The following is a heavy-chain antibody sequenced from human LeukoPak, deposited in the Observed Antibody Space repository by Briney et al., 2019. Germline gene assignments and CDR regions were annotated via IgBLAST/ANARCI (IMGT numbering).Heavy chain of an antibody. CDR1: GGSISSSSYY. J-gene: IGHJ4*02. V-gene: IGHV4-39*01. CDR2: IYYSGST. CDR3: ARIVGASDY. Sequence: SETLSLTCTVSGGSISSSSYYWGWIRQPPGKGLEWMGSIYYSGSTYYNPSLKSRVTISVDTSKNQFSLKLSSVTAADTAVYYCARIVGASDYWGQGTLVTVSS. D-gene: IGHD1-26*01.